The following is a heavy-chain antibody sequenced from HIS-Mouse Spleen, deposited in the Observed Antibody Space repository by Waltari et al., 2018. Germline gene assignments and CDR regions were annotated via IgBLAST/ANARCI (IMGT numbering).Heavy chain of an antibody. J-gene: IGHJ2*01. Sequence: QLQLQESGPGLVKPSETLSLTCTVSGGSISSSSYYWGLIRHPPGKGLEWIGSIYYSGSTYYNPSLKSRVTISVDTSKNQFSLKLSSVTAADTAVYYCAREIPYSSSWYDWYFDLWGRGTLVTVSS. CDR2: IYYSGST. CDR3: AREIPYSSSWYDWYFDL. D-gene: IGHD6-13*01. V-gene: IGHV4-39*07. CDR1: GGSISSSSYY.